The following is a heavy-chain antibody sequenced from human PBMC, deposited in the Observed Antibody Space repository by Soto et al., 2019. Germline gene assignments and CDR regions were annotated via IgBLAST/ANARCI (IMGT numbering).Heavy chain of an antibody. D-gene: IGHD2-2*01. Sequence: GGSLRLSCAASGFTFSSYAMSWVRQAPGKGLEWVSAISGSGGSTYYADSVKGRFTISRDNSKNTLYLQMNSLRAEDTAVYYCAKDITVVPAAMRVKWFDPWGQGTLVTVSS. CDR1: GFTFSSYA. CDR2: ISGSGGST. V-gene: IGHV3-23*01. J-gene: IGHJ5*02. CDR3: AKDITVVPAAMRVKWFDP.